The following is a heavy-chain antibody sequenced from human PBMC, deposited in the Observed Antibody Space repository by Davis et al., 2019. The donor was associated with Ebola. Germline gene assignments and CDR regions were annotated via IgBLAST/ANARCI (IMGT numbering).Heavy chain of an antibody. CDR3: ARRAHIWGNAFDI. D-gene: IGHD7-27*01. CDR1: GFTFSDYY. CDR2: IKQDGSEK. J-gene: IGHJ3*02. Sequence: GESLKISCAASGFTFSDYYMSWVRQAPGKGLDWVANIKQDGSEKYYVDSVKGRFTISRDNAKNSLYLQMNSLRAEDTAVYYCARRAHIWGNAFDIWGQGTVVTVSS. V-gene: IGHV3-7*01.